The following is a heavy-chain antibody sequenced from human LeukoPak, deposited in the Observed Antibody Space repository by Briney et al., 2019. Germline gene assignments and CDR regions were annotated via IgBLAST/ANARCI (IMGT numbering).Heavy chain of an antibody. V-gene: IGHV3-48*03. CDR2: ISSSGSTI. D-gene: IGHD3-10*01. Sequence: GGSLRLSCAASGFTFSSYEMNWVRQAPGKGLKRVSYISSSGSTIYYADSVKGRFTISRDNAKKSLYLQMDSLRAEDTAVYYCARDGGDYGSGSYYAYWGQGTLVTVSS. J-gene: IGHJ4*02. CDR1: GFTFSSYE. CDR3: ARDGGDYGSGSYYAY.